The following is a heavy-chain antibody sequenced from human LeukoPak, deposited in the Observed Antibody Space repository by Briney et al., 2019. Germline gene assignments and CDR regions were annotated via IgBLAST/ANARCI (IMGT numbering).Heavy chain of an antibody. D-gene: IGHD6-19*01. CDR3: ARIGHSSGWYYYMDV. Sequence: ASVKVSCKASGHTFTGYYMHWVRQAPGQGLEWMGWINPNSGGTNYAQKFQGRVTMTRDTSISAAYMELSRLRSDDTAVYYCARIGHSSGWYYYMDVWGKGTTVTISS. CDR1: GHTFTGYY. V-gene: IGHV1-2*02. CDR2: INPNSGGT. J-gene: IGHJ6*03.